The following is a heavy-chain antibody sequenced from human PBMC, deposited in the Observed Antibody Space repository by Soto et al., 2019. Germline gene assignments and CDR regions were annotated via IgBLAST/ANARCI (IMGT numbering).Heavy chain of an antibody. D-gene: IGHD6-19*01. CDR3: VRSFGWYAIDY. CDR1: GVSISSNYY. V-gene: IGHV4-4*02. Sequence: QVLLQESGPGLVQPSGTLSLSCAVSGVSISSNYYWGWVRQSPGKGLEWLGDISHIGSVNYSPSLMSRVTISMDRSKNQFSLKLNSVTAADTAVYYCVRSFGWYAIDYWGQGTLVIVSS. J-gene: IGHJ4*02. CDR2: ISHIGSV.